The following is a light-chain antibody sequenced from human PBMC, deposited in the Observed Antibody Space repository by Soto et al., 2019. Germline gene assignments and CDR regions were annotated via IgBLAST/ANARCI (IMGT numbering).Light chain of an antibody. CDR3: QQSYNTPLT. J-gene: IGKJ5*01. Sequence: DIQMTQSPSSLSASVGDRVTITCLASQSISSYLNWYQQKPGKAPNLLIYAATGLQSGVPSRFSGSGSGTDFTLTISSLQPEDFATYFCQQSYNTPLTCGQGTRREIK. CDR2: AAT. V-gene: IGKV1-39*01. CDR1: QSISSY.